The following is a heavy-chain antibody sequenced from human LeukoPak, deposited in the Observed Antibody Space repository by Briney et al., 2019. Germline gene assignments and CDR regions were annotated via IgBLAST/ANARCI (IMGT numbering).Heavy chain of an antibody. D-gene: IGHD1-7*01. CDR1: GYTFTTYG. CDR3: ARGELSASLYYFDF. V-gene: IGHV1-18*01. CDR2: VSGYTGNT. Sequence: GASVKVSCKTSGYTFTTYGVSWVRQAPGQGLEWMGWVSGYTGNTNYAERFQGRVTMTTDTSTSTVYMELTSLRSDDTAVYYCARGELSASLYYFDFWGQGTLVTVS. J-gene: IGHJ4*02.